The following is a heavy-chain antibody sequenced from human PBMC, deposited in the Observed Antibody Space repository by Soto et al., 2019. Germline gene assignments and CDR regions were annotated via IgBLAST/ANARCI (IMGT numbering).Heavy chain of an antibody. CDR3: ARVRAPAITMVRGVTNWFDP. CDR2: INHSGST. V-gene: IGHV4-34*01. CDR1: GGSFSGYY. Sequence: SETLSLTCAVYGGSFSGYYWSWIRQPPGKGLEWIGEINHSGSTNYNPSLKSRVTISVDTSKNQFSLKLSSVTAADTAVYYCARVRAPAITMVRGVTNWFDPWGQGTLVTVSS. J-gene: IGHJ5*02. D-gene: IGHD3-10*01.